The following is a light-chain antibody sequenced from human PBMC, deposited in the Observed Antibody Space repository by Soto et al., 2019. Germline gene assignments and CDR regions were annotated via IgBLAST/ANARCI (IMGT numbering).Light chain of an antibody. J-gene: IGKJ1*01. V-gene: IGKV1-5*03. CDR1: QSISSW. CDR3: QQYDSYPA. Sequence: DIKMTQSPSTLSAYVGDRVTITCRASQSISSWLAWYQQKPGKAPKLLIYKASSLERGVPSRFSGSASGTEFTLTISSLQPDDFATYYCQQYDSYPAFGQGTKVAIK. CDR2: KAS.